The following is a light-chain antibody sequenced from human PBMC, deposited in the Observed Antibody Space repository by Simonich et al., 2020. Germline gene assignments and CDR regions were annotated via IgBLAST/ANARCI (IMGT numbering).Light chain of an antibody. J-gene: IGLJ2*01. CDR2: EGG. V-gene: IGLV2-23*01. CDR3: CSYAGSSTVV. CDR1: SSDVGSYNL. Sequence: QSALTQPASVSGSPGQSITISCPGTSSDVGSYNLVSWYHQHPGKAPKLMIYEGGKWPAGVSKRVSGSKSGNTASLTISGLQAGDEADYYCCSYAGSSTVVFGGGTKLTVL.